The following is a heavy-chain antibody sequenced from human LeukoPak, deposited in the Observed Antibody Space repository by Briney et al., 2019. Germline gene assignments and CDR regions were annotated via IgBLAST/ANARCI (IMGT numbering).Heavy chain of an antibody. D-gene: IGHD5-18*01. CDR1: GGSISSYY. CDR3: ARGHTAFGYSYGYFYRY. V-gene: IGHV4-59*12. Sequence: SETLSLTCTVSGGSISSYYWSWIRQPPGKGLEWIGYIYYSGSTNYDPSLKSRVTISVDTSKNQFSLKLSSVTAADTAVYYCARGHTAFGYSYGYFYRYWGQGTLVTVSS. CDR2: IYYSGST. J-gene: IGHJ4*02.